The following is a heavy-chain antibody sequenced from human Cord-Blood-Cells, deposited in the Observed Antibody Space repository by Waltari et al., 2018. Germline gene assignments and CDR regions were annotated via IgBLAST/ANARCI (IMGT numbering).Heavy chain of an antibody. CDR3: AREGDSNWGFR. V-gene: IGHV1-2*02. D-gene: IGHD7-27*01. CDR1: GYTFTGYY. CDR2: INPSSGCT. Sequence: QVQLVQSGAEVKKPGASVKVSCKASGYTFTGYYMHWVRQAPGQGLEWMGWINPSSGCTNYAQKFQGRVTMTRDTSISTAYMELSRLRSDDTAVYYCAREGDSNWGFRWGQGTLVTVSS. J-gene: IGHJ4*02.